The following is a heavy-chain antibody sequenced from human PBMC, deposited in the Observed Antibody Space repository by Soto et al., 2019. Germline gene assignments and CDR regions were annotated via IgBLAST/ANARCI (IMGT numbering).Heavy chain of an antibody. CDR3: VRCGFLELGWFDP. V-gene: IGHV4-31*03. CDR1: GGSISSGGYY. CDR2: IYYSGST. J-gene: IGHJ5*02. Sequence: PSETLSLTCTVSGGSISSGGYYWSWIRQHPGKGLEWIGYIYYSGSTYYNPSLKSRVTISVDTSKNQFSLKLSSVTAADTAVYYCVRCGFLELGWFDPWGQGTLVTVSS. D-gene: IGHD3-3*01.